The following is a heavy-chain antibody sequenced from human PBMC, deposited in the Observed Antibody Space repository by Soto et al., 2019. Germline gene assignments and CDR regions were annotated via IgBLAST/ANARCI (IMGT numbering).Heavy chain of an antibody. CDR3: ARDNVLLWFGELSRDAFDI. Sequence: GASVKVSCKASGYTFTSYGISWVRQAPGQGLEWMGWISAYNGNTNYAQKLQGRVTMTTDTSTSTAYMELRSLRSDDTAVYYCARDNVLLWFGELSRDAFDIWGQGTMVTVSS. V-gene: IGHV1-18*01. CDR1: GYTFTSYG. J-gene: IGHJ3*02. D-gene: IGHD3-10*01. CDR2: ISAYNGNT.